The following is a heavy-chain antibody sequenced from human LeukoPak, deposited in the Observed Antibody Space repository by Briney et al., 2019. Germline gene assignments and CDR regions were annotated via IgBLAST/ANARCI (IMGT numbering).Heavy chain of an antibody. Sequence: SVKVSCKTSGGTFSSSAITWVRQATGQGLEWMGRIIPVLSITSYAQKFQGRVTITADTSTSTVYMVFSSVRSEETAVYYCARDQGLTTPPPYGLDVWGQGTTVIVSS. V-gene: IGHV1-69*04. CDR1: GGTFSSSA. D-gene: IGHD1-1*01. CDR2: IIPVLSIT. J-gene: IGHJ6*02. CDR3: ARDQGLTTPPPYGLDV.